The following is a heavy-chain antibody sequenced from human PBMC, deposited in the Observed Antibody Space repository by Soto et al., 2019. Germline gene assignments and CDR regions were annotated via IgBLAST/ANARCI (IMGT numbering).Heavy chain of an antibody. V-gene: IGHV4-31*03. J-gene: IGHJ4*02. CDR3: ARIMRELIDY. D-gene: IGHD1-26*01. CDR1: GASISSDGCY. CDR2: IYYSGNT. Sequence: PSETLSLTCTVSGASISSDGCYWSWIRQHPGRGLECVGYIYYSGNTYYSPSLKSRVTISVDTSKNQFSLKLSSVTAADTAVYYCARIMRELIDYWGQGTMVTVSS.